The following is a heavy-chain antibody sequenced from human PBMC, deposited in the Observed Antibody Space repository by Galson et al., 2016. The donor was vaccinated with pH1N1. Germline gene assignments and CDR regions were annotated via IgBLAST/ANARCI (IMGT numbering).Heavy chain of an antibody. CDR2: IIPIFNTV. Sequence: SVKVSCKASGGTFGSYGINWVRQAPGLGLEWMGGIIPIFNTVKYAQNFQGRVTITADESTTTAYMELSSLRSEDTAMYYCAREDYYDTDLSGWYFDLWGRGTLLTVSS. J-gene: IGHJ2*01. CDR1: GGTFGSYG. V-gene: IGHV1-69*13. CDR3: AREDYYDTDLSGWYFDL. D-gene: IGHD3-22*01.